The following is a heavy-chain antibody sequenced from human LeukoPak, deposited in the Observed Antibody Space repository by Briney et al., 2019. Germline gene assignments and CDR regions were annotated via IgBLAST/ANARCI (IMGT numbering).Heavy chain of an antibody. D-gene: IGHD3-16*01. V-gene: IGHV3-48*03. CDR3: VKDSDWGRYDD. CDR2: IVTSSTI. J-gene: IGHJ1*01. Sequence: GGSLRLPCAASGFSFSSFEMNWVRQAPGKGLEWVSKIVTSSTIHYADSVRGRFTISRDNAKNSMYLQMNSLSDEDRAIYYCVKDSDWGRYDDWGQGTVVTVSS. CDR1: GFSFSSFE.